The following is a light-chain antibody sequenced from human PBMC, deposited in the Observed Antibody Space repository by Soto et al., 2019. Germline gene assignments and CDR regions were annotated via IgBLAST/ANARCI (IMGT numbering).Light chain of an antibody. CDR1: SSDVGGYNY. CDR3: SSYTSSGTSIYV. Sequence: QSVLTQPASVSGSPGQSITISCTGTSSDVGGYNYVSWYQQHPGKAPKLMIYDVSNRPSGVSNRFSGSKSGNTASLTISGLQAEDEADYYCSSYTSSGTSIYVFGTGTKLTVL. CDR2: DVS. V-gene: IGLV2-14*01. J-gene: IGLJ1*01.